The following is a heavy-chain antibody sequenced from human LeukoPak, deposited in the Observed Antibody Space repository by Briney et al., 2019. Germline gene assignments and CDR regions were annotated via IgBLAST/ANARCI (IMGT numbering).Heavy chain of an antibody. CDR3: TRSGYSNGYDY. D-gene: IGHD2-15*01. V-gene: IGHV3-74*03. CDR2: ITPDGNAA. Sequence: GWSLRLSCVACVFTFSGHLMHWVRQVPGKGLMAVSRITPDGNAAAYADSVKGRFTISRDNAKNTLYLEMNSLTAEDTALYHCTRSGYSNGYDYWGQGTLVTVSS. CDR1: VFTFSGHL. J-gene: IGHJ4*02.